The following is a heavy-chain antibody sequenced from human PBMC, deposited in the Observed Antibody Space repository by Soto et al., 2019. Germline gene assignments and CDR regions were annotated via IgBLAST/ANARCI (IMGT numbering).Heavy chain of an antibody. CDR3: ARGTIVVVPAAIDPWFDP. V-gene: IGHV1-8*01. CDR1: GYTFTSYY. CDR2: MNPNSGNT. D-gene: IGHD2-2*01. Sequence: EASVKVSCKASGYTFTSYYINWVRQATGQGLEWMGWMNPNSGNTGYAQKFQGRVTMTRNTSISTAYMELSSLRSEDTAVYYCARGTIVVVPAAIDPWFDPWGQGTLVTVSS. J-gene: IGHJ5*02.